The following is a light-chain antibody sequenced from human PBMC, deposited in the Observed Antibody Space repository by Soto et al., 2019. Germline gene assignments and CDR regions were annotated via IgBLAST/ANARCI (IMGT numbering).Light chain of an antibody. CDR2: KAS. CDR1: QSISSW. V-gene: IGKV1-5*03. CDR3: QQYNSYSP. Sequence: IQMTQSPSTLSASVGDRVTITCRASQSISSWLAWYQQKPGKAPKLLIYKASSLESGVPSRFSGSGSGTEFTLTISSLQPDDFATHYCQQYNSYSPFGQGTKVEIK. J-gene: IGKJ1*01.